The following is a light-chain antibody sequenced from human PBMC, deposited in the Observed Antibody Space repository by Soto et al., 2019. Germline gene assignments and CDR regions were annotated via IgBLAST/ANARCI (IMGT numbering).Light chain of an antibody. CDR3: CSYAGSSTDHAV. CDR2: EGS. CDR1: SSDVGSYNL. J-gene: IGLJ2*01. Sequence: QSALTQPASVSGSPGQSITISCTGTSSDVGSYNLVSWYQQHPGKAPKLMIYEGSKRPSGVSNRFSGSKSGNTASLTISGLQAEDEADYYCCSYAGSSTDHAVSGGGTNVTVL. V-gene: IGLV2-23*01.